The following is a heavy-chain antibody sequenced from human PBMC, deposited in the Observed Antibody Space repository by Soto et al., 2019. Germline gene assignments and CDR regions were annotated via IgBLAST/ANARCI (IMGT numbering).Heavy chain of an antibody. CDR2: IIPIFGTA. D-gene: IGHD3-22*01. Sequence: QVQLVQSGAEVKKPGSSVKVSCKASGGTFSSYAISWVRQAPGQGLEWMGGIIPIFGTANYAQKFQGRVTITADESTSTAYMELSSLRSEDTAVCYCARAVYYYDSSGYYLPFDYWGQGTLVTVSS. J-gene: IGHJ4*02. CDR1: GGTFSSYA. CDR3: ARAVYYYDSSGYYLPFDY. V-gene: IGHV1-69*01.